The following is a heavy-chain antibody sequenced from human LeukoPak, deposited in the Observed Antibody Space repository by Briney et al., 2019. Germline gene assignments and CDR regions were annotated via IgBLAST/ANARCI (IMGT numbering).Heavy chain of an antibody. CDR1: GFTFRSYG. D-gene: IGHD3-16*01. CDR3: AKEYDSLYYFDY. CDR2: ISYDGSKE. J-gene: IGHJ4*02. Sequence: GGSLRLSCAASGFTFRSYGMHWVRQAPGKGLEWVAVISYDGSKEHYGDSVKGRFSISRDNSKNTLYLQMNSLRAEDTAVYYCAKEYDSLYYFDYWGQGTLVTVSS. V-gene: IGHV3-30*18.